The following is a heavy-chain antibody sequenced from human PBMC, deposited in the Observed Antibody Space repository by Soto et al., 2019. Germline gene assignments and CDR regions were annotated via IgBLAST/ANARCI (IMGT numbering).Heavy chain of an antibody. Sequence: QVPLQESGPRLVRPSGTLSLTCTVSRGSISTANWWRWVRQPPGRGLEWIGEIYQSGSTNYNLALKSRVTLSVDKSKNQFSLRLSSVTAADTALHYCERRGGGVVLTATTPFDYWGQGTLVTVSS. D-gene: IGHD2-21*02. CDR2: IYQSGST. V-gene: IGHV4-4*02. CDR1: RGSISTANW. J-gene: IGHJ4*02. CDR3: ERRGGGVVLTATTPFDY.